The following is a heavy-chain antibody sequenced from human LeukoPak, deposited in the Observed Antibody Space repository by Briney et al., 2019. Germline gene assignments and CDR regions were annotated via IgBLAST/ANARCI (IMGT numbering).Heavy chain of an antibody. D-gene: IGHD3-22*01. CDR1: GFTFSNYG. V-gene: IGHV3-23*01. CDR2: ISGSGDST. Sequence: GGSLRLSCTASGFTFSNYGMNWVRQAPGKGLEWVSGISGSGDSTYYADSVKGRFTISRDNSKNTLYLQMNSLRAEDTAVYYCAKARGTVVPPFDYWGQGTLVTVSS. J-gene: IGHJ4*02. CDR3: AKARGTVVPPFDY.